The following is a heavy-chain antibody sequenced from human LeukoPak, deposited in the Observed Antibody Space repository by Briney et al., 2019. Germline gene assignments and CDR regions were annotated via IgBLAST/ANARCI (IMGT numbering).Heavy chain of an antibody. CDR1: RGTFSSYA. CDR2: IIPIFGTA. J-gene: IGHJ4*02. V-gene: IGHV1-69*13. Sequence: SVKVSCKASRGTFSSYAISWVRQAPGQGLEWMGGIIPIFGTANYAQKFQGRVTITADESTSTAYMELSSLRSEDTAVYYCARAPQLWEPYYFDYWGQGTLVTVSS. D-gene: IGHD1-26*01. CDR3: ARAPQLWEPYYFDY.